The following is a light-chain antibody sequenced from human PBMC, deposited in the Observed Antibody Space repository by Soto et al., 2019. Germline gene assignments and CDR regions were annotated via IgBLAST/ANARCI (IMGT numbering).Light chain of an antibody. CDR3: QQYNNWPRAT. Sequence: ELVLTQSPGTLSLSPGERATLSCRASQSVSSNYLAWYQHKPGQPPRLLMFRASIRATGFPARFSGRGSGTEFNITISSLQSEDSAAYYCQQYNNWPRATFGGGTKVDIK. CDR2: RAS. J-gene: IGKJ4*01. CDR1: QSVSSN. V-gene: IGKV3-15*01.